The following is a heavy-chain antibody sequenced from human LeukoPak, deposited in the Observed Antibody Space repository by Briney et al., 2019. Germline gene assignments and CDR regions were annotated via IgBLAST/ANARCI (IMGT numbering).Heavy chain of an antibody. CDR1: GFIFSNYA. CDR3: ARLLSPSGTYYFDN. CDR2: IWYDMNNK. D-gene: IGHD5-24*01. V-gene: IGHV3-33*01. Sequence: GGSLRLSCAASGFIFSNYAMHWVRHAPGKGLEWVAVIWYDMNNKYHADSVKGRFTISRDNSKNTVYLQMNSLRAEDTAVYYCARLLSPSGTYYFDNWGQGTLVTVSS. J-gene: IGHJ4*02.